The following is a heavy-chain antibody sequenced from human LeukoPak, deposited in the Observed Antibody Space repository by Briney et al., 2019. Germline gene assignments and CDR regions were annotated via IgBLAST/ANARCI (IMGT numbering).Heavy chain of an antibody. V-gene: IGHV3-23*01. CDR3: AKAHYGSGSYYNDY. J-gene: IGHJ4*02. Sequence: GGSLRLSCAASGFTFSSYAMSWVRQAPGKGLEWVSAISGSGGSTYYADSVRGRFTISRDNSKNTLYLQMNSLRAEDTAVYYCAKAHYGSGSYYNDYWGQGTLVTVSS. CDR2: ISGSGGST. CDR1: GFTFSSYA. D-gene: IGHD3-10*01.